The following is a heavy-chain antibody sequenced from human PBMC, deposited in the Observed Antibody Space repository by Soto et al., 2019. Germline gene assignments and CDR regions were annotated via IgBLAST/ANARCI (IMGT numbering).Heavy chain of an antibody. CDR1: GGSFSGYY. V-gene: IGHV4-34*01. J-gene: IGHJ6*03. CDR3: ARLLRSVAKALYYYYYMDV. D-gene: IGHD2-21*01. Sequence: SETLSLTCAVYGGSFSGYYWSWIRQPPGKGLEWIGEINHSGSTNYNPSLKSRVTISVDTSKNQFSLKLSSVTAADTAVYYCARLLRSVAKALYYYYYMDVWGKGTTVTVSS. CDR2: INHSGST.